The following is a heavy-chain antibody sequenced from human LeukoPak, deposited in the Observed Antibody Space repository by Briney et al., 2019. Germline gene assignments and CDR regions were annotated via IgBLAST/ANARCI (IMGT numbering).Heavy chain of an antibody. CDR3: ARNPGESSWSLYYFDY. CDR1: GGSISSSY. D-gene: IGHD6-13*01. J-gene: IGHJ4*02. Sequence: SETLSLTCTVSGGSISSSYWSWIRQPPGKGLEWIGYIYYTGSTTYNPPLKSRVTISVDTSKNQFSLKLSSVTAADTAVYYCARNPGESSWSLYYFDYWGQGTLVTVSS. CDR2: IYYTGST. V-gene: IGHV4-59*01.